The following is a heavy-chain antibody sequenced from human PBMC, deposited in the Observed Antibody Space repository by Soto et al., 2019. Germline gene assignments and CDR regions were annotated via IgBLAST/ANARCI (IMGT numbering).Heavy chain of an antibody. CDR3: ASGSIAVAGTHSYY. CDR1: GFTFSSYS. V-gene: IGHV3-21*01. J-gene: IGHJ4*02. D-gene: IGHD6-19*01. Sequence: PGGSLRLSCAASGFTFSSYSMNWVRQAPGRGLEWVSSISSSSSYIYYADSVKGRFTISRDNAKNSLYLQMNSLRAEDTAVYYCASGSIAVAGTHSYYWGQGTLVTVPQ. CDR2: ISSSSSYI.